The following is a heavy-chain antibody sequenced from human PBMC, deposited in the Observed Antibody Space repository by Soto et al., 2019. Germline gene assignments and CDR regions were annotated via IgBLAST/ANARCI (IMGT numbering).Heavy chain of an antibody. V-gene: IGHV3-23*01. CDR1: GDSFSSYV. CDR2: VTGSGVTT. Sequence: PGGSLRLSCVVSGDSFSSYVMNWGRQAPGKGLEWVSGVTGSGVTTWYADSVKGRFTISRDNSKNTLFLQMNSLRAGDTAVYYCVKSQSGSYFAAFDIWGQGTTVTVSS. CDR3: VKSQSGSYFAAFDI. J-gene: IGHJ3*02. D-gene: IGHD1-26*01.